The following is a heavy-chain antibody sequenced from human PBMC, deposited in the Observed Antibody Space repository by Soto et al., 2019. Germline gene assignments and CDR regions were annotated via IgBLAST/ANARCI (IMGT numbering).Heavy chain of an antibody. J-gene: IGHJ6*02. CDR3: ARGCWCGSDGHYYYGMDV. CDR2: IIPIFGTA. D-gene: IGHD2-8*02. CDR1: GGTFSSYA. Sequence: QVQLVQSGAEVKKPGSSVKVSCKASGGTFSSYAISWVRQAPGQGLEWMGGIIPIFGTANYAQKFQGRVTITADESMSTAYMELSRLRAEDTAVYYCARGCWCGSDGHYYYGMDVWGQGTTVPVSS. V-gene: IGHV1-69*12.